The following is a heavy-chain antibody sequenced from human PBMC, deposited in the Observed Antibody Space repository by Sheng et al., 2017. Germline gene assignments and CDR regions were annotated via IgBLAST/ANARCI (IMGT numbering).Heavy chain of an antibody. Sequence: VQLVQSGAEVKKPGSSVRVSCKASGGTFSSYSISWVRQAPGHGLEWMGGIIPIFGTTNYAQRFQDRVTITADESTSTAYMELSSLTSQDTAVYYCAREGPGSVVAALNWFDPWGQGTLVTVSS. D-gene: IGHD2-15*01. CDR3: AREGPGSVVAALNWFDP. V-gene: IGHV1-69*13. J-gene: IGHJ5*02. CDR2: IIPIFGTT. CDR1: GGTFSSYS.